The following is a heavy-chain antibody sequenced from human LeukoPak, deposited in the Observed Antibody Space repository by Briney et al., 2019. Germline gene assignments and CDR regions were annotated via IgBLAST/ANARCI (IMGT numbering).Heavy chain of an antibody. J-gene: IGHJ4*02. D-gene: IGHD6-19*01. CDR1: GFTFSSYS. CDR3: ARGDSSGWYVPYYFDY. Sequence: GGSLRLSCAASGFTFSSYSMNWVRQAPGKGLEWASSISSSSSYIYYADSVKGRFTISRDNAKNSLYLQMNSLRAEDTAVYYCARGDSSGWYVPYYFDYWGQGTLVTVSS. V-gene: IGHV3-21*01. CDR2: ISSSSSYI.